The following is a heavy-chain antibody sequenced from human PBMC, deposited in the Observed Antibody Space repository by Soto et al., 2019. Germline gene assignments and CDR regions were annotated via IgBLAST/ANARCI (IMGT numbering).Heavy chain of an antibody. CDR1: GGTFSSYA. J-gene: IGHJ6*02. CDR2: IIPIFGTA. CDR3: AGVREDGYNPAKYYYYYGMDV. V-gene: IGHV1-69*12. Sequence: QVQLVQSGAEVKKPGSSVKVSCKASGGTFSSYAISWVRQAPGQGLEWMGGIIPIFGTANYAQKFQGRVTITADESTGTAYMELSSLRSEDTAVYYCAGVREDGYNPAKYYYYYGMDVWGQGTTVTVSS. D-gene: IGHD5-12*01.